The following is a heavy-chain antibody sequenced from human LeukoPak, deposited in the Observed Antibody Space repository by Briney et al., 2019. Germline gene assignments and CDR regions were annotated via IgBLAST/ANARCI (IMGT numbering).Heavy chain of an antibody. Sequence: GGSLRLSCAASGFTFSSYWMHWVRQAPGKGLVWVSRINSDGSSTSYADSVKGRFTISRDNAKNTLYLQMNSLRAEDTAVYYCLIAVAGTNFDYWGQGTLVTVSS. CDR2: INSDGSST. CDR1: GFTFSSYW. D-gene: IGHD6-19*01. CDR3: LIAVAGTNFDY. J-gene: IGHJ4*02. V-gene: IGHV3-74*01.